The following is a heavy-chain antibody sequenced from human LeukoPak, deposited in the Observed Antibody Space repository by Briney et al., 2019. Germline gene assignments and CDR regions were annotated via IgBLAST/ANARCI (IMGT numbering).Heavy chain of an antibody. Sequence: HPGGSLRLSCVVSGFTFSSHGMHWVRQPPGKGLEWVAYIGNDGTTKYYLDSVKGRFTISRDNSKNTLYLQMNSLRAEDTAVYYCAKDSHSGSHYYWGQGTLVTVSS. CDR1: GFTFSSHG. CDR3: AKDSHSGSHYY. V-gene: IGHV3-30*02. D-gene: IGHD5-12*01. J-gene: IGHJ4*02. CDR2: IGNDGTTK.